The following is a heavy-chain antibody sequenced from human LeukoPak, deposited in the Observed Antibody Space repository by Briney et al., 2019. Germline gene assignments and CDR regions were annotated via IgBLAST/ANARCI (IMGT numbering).Heavy chain of an antibody. CDR3: AKGLEYCSGGTCYRIPDV. D-gene: IGHD2-15*01. CDR1: AFTSTNYA. J-gene: IGHJ6*02. Sequence: GGSLRLSCAVSAFTSTNYAMSWVRQAPGKGLEWVSAISGSGGSIYYADSVKGRFTISRDNSKNTLYLQMNSLRAEDTAVYYCAKGLEYCSGGTCYRIPDVWGQGTTVTVSS. CDR2: ISGSGGSI. V-gene: IGHV3-23*01.